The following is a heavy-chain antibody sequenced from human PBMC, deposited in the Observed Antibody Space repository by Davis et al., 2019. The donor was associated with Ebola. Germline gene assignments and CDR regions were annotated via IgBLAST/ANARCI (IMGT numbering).Heavy chain of an antibody. J-gene: IGHJ6*02. CDR3: ARDRGSSYYYYGMDV. CDR1: GYTFTSYG. V-gene: IGHV1-3*01. D-gene: IGHD6-13*01. Sequence: ASVKVSCKASGYTFTSYGISWVRQAPGQGLEWMGWINAGNGNTKYSQKFQGRVTITRDTSASTAYMELSSLRSEDTAVYYCARDRGSSYYYYGMDVWGQGTTVTVSS. CDR2: INAGNGNT.